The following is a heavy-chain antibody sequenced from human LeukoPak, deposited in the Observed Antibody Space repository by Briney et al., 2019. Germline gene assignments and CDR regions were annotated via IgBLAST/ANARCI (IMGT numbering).Heavy chain of an antibody. CDR1: GFTVSSNY. Sequence: PGGSLRHSCAASGFTVSSNYMSWVRQAPGKGLEWVSVIYSGGSTYYADSVKGRFTISRDNSKNTLYPQMNSLRAEDTAVYYCARDFKSSWYPYYYYGMDVWGKGTTVTVSS. J-gene: IGHJ6*04. CDR3: ARDFKSSWYPYYYYGMDV. D-gene: IGHD6-13*01. V-gene: IGHV3-53*01. CDR2: IYSGGST.